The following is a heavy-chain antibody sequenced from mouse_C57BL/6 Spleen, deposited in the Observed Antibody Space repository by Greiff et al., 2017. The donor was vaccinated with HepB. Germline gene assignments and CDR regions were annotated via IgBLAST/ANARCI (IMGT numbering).Heavy chain of an antibody. V-gene: IGHV1-52*01. CDR2: IDPSDSET. J-gene: IGHJ2*01. Sequence: VQLQQSGAELVRPGSSVKLSCKASGYTFTSYWMHWVKQRPIQGLEWIGNIDPSDSETHYNQKFKDKATLTVDKSSSTAYMQLSSLTSEDSAVYYCARSSPYGSSYDFDYWGQGTTLTVSS. D-gene: IGHD1-1*01. CDR3: ARSSPYGSSYDFDY. CDR1: GYTFTSYW.